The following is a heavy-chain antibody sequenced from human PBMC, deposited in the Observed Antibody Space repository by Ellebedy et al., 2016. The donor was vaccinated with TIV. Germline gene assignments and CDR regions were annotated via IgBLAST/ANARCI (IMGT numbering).Heavy chain of an antibody. J-gene: IGHJ6*02. CDR2: IDPSDSYT. Sequence: GESLKISCKGSGYSFTSYWISWVRQMPGKGLEWMGRIDPSDSYTNYSPSFQGHVTISADKSISTAYLQWSSLKASDPAMYYCARWVSYYGSGSSQPFKPIYYYYGMDVWGQGTTVTVSS. CDR3: ARWVSYYGSGSSQPFKPIYYYYGMDV. V-gene: IGHV5-10-1*01. CDR1: GYSFTSYW. D-gene: IGHD3-10*01.